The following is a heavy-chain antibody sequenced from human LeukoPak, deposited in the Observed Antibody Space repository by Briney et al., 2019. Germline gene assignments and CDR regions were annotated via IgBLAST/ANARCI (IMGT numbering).Heavy chain of an antibody. CDR2: ITSSGDTT. V-gene: IGHV3-23*01. CDR1: GFTFSSSA. Sequence: GSLRLSCAASGFTFSSSALNWVRQAPGKGLEWVSAITSSGDTTHYADSVKGRFTISRDSSKNTLYLQMHSLRAEDTAVYYCAKDSRGYPDYYYYMDVWGKGTTVTVSS. J-gene: IGHJ6*03. CDR3: AKDSRGYPDYYYYMDV. D-gene: IGHD5-18*01.